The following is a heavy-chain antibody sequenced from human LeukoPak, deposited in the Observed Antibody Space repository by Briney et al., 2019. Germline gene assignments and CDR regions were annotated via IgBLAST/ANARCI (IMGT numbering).Heavy chain of an antibody. J-gene: IGHJ4*02. CDR2: ISYDGTNK. D-gene: IGHD3-9*01. CDR3: ARDRTPNWYAYDNPTFHY. Sequence: GGSLRLSCAASGFTFSSYAIHWVRQAPGKGLEWVAVISYDGTNKNYADSVKGRFTISRDNSKNTLYLQLNSLRAEDTAVYYCARDRTPNWYAYDNPTFHYWGQGTLVTVSS. CDR1: GFTFSSYA. V-gene: IGHV3-30*07.